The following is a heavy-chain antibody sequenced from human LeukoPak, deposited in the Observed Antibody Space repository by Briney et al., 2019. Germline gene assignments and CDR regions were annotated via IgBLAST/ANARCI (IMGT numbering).Heavy chain of an antibody. CDR3: ARYHIVVVTARTYAFDI. CDR1: GYSMSSGYY. V-gene: IGHV4-38-2*02. J-gene: IGHJ3*02. D-gene: IGHD2-21*02. Sequence: PSETLSLTCTVSGYSMSSGYYWGWIRQPPGKGLQWIGSIFHSGNSYYNPSLKSRVTISVDTSKNQFSLKLSSVTAADTAVYYCARYHIVVVTARTYAFDIWGQGTMVTVSS. CDR2: IFHSGNS.